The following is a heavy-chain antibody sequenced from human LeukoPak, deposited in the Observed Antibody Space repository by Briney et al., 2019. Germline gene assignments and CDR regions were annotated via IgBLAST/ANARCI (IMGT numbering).Heavy chain of an antibody. CDR3: AITYHYGSGSYFLFDF. D-gene: IGHD3-10*01. Sequence: SETLSLTCTVSGDSISGHYWSWIRQPPGTGLEWIGYIYYSGSTDYNPSPKSRVTISVDTSKIQFSLKLSSVTAADTAVYYCAITYHYGSGSYFLFDFWGQGTLVTVSS. CDR2: IYYSGST. CDR1: GDSISGHY. V-gene: IGHV4-59*11. J-gene: IGHJ4*02.